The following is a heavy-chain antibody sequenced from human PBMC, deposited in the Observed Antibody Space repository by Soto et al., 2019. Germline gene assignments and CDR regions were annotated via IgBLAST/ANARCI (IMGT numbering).Heavy chain of an antibody. D-gene: IGHD4-17*01. Sequence: SETLSLTCTVSGGSISSSSYYWGWIRQPPGKGLEWIGSIYYIGSTYYNPSLKSRVTISVDTSKNQFSLKLSSVTAADTAVYYCATSIYGGNEVYYYGMDAWGQGTTVTVSS. CDR2: IYYIGST. J-gene: IGHJ6*02. CDR3: ATSIYGGNEVYYYGMDA. CDR1: GGSISSSSYY. V-gene: IGHV4-39*01.